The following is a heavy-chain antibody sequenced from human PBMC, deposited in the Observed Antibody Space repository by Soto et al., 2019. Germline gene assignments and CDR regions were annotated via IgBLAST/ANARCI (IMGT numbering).Heavy chain of an antibody. Sequence: SETLSLTCPVSDGSISNFYWSWILQPPGKGLEWIGYISSSGNTNYNPSLKSRVSISVDTSKNQFSLNLTSVTAEDTGVYYCARGPLVLNRSYFDDWGQRTTVTVS. CDR2: ISSSGNT. J-gene: IGHJ4*02. D-gene: IGHD3-9*01. CDR1: DGSISNFY. V-gene: IGHV4-59*01. CDR3: ARGPLVLNRSYFDD.